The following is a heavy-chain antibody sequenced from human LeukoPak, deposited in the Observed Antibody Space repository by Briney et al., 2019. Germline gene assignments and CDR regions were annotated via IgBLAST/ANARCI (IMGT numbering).Heavy chain of an antibody. J-gene: IGHJ4*02. CDR2: IIPILGIA. D-gene: IGHD3-22*01. CDR3: ARNYDSSGYYLRY. V-gene: IGHV1-69*04. Sequence: SVKVSCKASGGTFSSYAISWVRQAPGQGLEWTGRIIPILGIANYAQKFQGRVTITADKSTSTAYMELSSLRSEDTAVYYCARNYDSSGYYLRYWGQGTLVTASS. CDR1: GGTFSSYA.